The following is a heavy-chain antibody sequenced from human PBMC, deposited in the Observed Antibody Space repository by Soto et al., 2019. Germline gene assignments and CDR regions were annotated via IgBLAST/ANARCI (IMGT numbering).Heavy chain of an antibody. CDR1: GFTFSSYW. Sequence: EVQLVESGGGLVQPGGSLRLSCAASGFTFSSYWMSWVRQAPGKGLEWVANIKQDGSEKYYVDSVKGRFTISRDNAKNSLYLKVNCLRAEDTAVYYCARDLASTTIPNFWGQGTLVTVSS. CDR2: IKQDGSEK. J-gene: IGHJ4*02. CDR3: ARDLASTTIPNF. V-gene: IGHV3-7*04. D-gene: IGHD4-17*01.